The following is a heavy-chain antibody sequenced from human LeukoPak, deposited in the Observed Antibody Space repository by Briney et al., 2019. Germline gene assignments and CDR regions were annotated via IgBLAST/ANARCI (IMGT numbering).Heavy chain of an antibody. V-gene: IGHV3-21*01. D-gene: IGHD3-22*01. CDR2: ISSRSSYI. CDR3: TRDHTDSSGYWGNWFDP. Sequence: GRSLRLSCTASGFTFGDYAMSWFRQAPGKGLEWVSSISSRSSYIYYADSVKGRFTISRDNAKNSLYLQMNSLRAEDTAVYYCTRDHTDSSGYWGNWFDPWGQGTLVTVSS. CDR1: GFTFGDYA. J-gene: IGHJ5*02.